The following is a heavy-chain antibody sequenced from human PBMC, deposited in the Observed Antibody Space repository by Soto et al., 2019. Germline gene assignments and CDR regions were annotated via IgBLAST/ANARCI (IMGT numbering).Heavy chain of an antibody. CDR1: GGSISSSSYY. J-gene: IGHJ4*02. D-gene: IGHD3-10*01. CDR2: SYYSGST. CDR3: ASGYYYGTTFDY. V-gene: IGHV4-39*01. Sequence: QLQLQESGPGLVKPSETLSLTCTVSGGSISSSSYYWGWIRQPPGKGLEWIGRSYYSGSTYYSPSLKSRVNISEATSKNQFSLKLSSVTAADTAVYYSASGYYYGTTFDYWGQGTLVTVSS.